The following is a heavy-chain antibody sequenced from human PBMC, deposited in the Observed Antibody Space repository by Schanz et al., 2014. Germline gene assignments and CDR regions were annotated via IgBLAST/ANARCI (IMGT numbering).Heavy chain of an antibody. D-gene: IGHD2-21*01. CDR3: ATGPHIVVAFDY. J-gene: IGHJ4*02. Sequence: QVQLVQSGAEVKKPGASVKVSCKVSGSIFSKLLMHWVRQGPAKGLEWMGGFDPKEGEAIYAQKFQGRVTMTEDTSTGTAYMELRSLTSEDTAVYYCATGPHIVVAFDYWGQGTLVTVSS. CDR1: GSIFSKLL. CDR2: FDPKEGEA. V-gene: IGHV1-24*01.